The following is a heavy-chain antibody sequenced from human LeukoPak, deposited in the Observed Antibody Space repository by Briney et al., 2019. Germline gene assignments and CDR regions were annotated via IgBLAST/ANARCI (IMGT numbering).Heavy chain of an antibody. J-gene: IGHJ4*02. CDR2: ISGSGGST. CDR1: GFTFSSYA. Sequence: PGGSLRLSCAASGFTFSSYAMSWVRQAPGKGLEWVSAISGSGGSTYYADSVKGRFTISRDNSKNTLYLQMNSLRAEDTAVYYCARLWRSGYYYFDYWGQGTLVTVSS. V-gene: IGHV3-23*01. D-gene: IGHD3-22*01. CDR3: ARLWRSGYYYFDY.